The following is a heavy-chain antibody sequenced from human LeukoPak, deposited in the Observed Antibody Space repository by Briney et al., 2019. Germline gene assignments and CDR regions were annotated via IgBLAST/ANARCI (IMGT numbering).Heavy chain of an antibody. Sequence: GGSLTVSCAASGFTFSSYSMNWVRQAPGKGLEWVSSISSSSSYIYYADSVKGRFTISRDNAKNSLYLQMNSLRAEDTAVYYCAREGYCSGGSCRPFQHWGQGTMAADSS. V-gene: IGHV3-21*01. CDR2: ISSSSSYI. CDR1: GFTFSSYS. D-gene: IGHD2-15*01. CDR3: AREGYCSGGSCRPFQH. J-gene: IGHJ1*01.